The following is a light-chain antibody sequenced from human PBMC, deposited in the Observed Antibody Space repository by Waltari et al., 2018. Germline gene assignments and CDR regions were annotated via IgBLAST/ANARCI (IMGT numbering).Light chain of an antibody. CDR1: NIESKS. CDR3: QVWDANTDPGV. CDR2: YDS. Sequence: SYVLTQPPSVSVAPGQTASITCGGNNIESKSVHWYQQKPGQAPILVIPYDSDRPSGIPERFSGSNSGNTATLTISRVEAGDEADYYCQVWDANTDPGVFGTGTEVTVL. V-gene: IGLV3-21*04. J-gene: IGLJ1*01.